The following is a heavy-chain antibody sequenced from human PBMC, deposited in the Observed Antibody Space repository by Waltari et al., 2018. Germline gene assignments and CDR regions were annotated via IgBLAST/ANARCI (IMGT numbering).Heavy chain of an antibody. CDR2: FDPKDGET. Sequence: QVQLVQSGAEVKKPGASVKVSCKVSGYPLTELSMQWVRQAPGKGLEWRGGFDPKDGETIYAQNFQGRVTMTEDSSTLTAYMELSSLRSEDTAVYYCAAVDFSSGWSLDYWGQGSLVTVSS. D-gene: IGHD6-19*01. V-gene: IGHV1-24*01. CDR1: GYPLTELS. J-gene: IGHJ4*02. CDR3: AAVDFSSGWSLDY.